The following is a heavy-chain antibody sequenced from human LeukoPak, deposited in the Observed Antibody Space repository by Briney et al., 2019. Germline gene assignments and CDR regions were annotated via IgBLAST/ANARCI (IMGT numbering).Heavy chain of an antibody. D-gene: IGHD1-26*01. J-gene: IGHJ4*02. Sequence: GRSLRLSCAASGFTFSSYGMHWVRQAPGKGLEWVAVISYDGSNKYYADSVKGRFTISRDNSKSTLYLQMNSLRAEDTAVYYCAREEVGSQYYFDYWGQGTLVTVSS. CDR2: ISYDGSNK. CDR3: AREEVGSQYYFDY. CDR1: GFTFSSYG. V-gene: IGHV3-30*03.